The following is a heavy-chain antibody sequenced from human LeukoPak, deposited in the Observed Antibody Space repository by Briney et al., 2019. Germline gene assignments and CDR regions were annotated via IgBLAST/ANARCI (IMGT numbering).Heavy chain of an antibody. CDR1: GGSISSYY. V-gene: IGHV4-59*01. CDR3: ARGSPDCTNGVCYHYYYYYYMDV. D-gene: IGHD2-8*01. CDR2: IYYSGST. J-gene: IGHJ6*03. Sequence: SETLSLTCTVSGGSISSYYWSWIRQPPGKGLERIGYIYYSGSTNYNPSLKSRVTISVDTSKNQFSLKLSSVTAADTAVYYCARGSPDCTNGVCYHYYYYYYMDVWGKGTTVTVSS.